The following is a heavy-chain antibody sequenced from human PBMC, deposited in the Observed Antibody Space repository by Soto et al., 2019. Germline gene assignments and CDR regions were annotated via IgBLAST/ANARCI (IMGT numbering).Heavy chain of an antibody. J-gene: IGHJ4*02. D-gene: IGHD3-22*01. CDR1: GGTFSSYA. Sequence: QVQLVQSGAEVKKPGSSVKVSCKASGGTFSSYAISWVRQAPGQGLEWMGGIIPIFGTANYAQKFQGRVTITADKSTGTAYMELSSVRSEYTAVYYCARGYYYDSSGYYSIAYYFDYWGQGTLVTVSS. V-gene: IGHV1-69*06. CDR3: ARGYYYDSSGYYSIAYYFDY. CDR2: IIPIFGTA.